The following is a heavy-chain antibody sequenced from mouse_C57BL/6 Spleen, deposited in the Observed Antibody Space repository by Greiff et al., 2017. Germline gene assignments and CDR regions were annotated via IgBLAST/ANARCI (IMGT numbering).Heavy chain of an antibody. CDR2: IYPSNSDT. J-gene: IGHJ2*01. Sequence: QVQLKQPGAELVRPGSSVKLSCKASGYTFTSYWMDWVKQRPGQGLEWIGNIYPSNSDTHYNQKFKDKATLTVDKSSSTAYMPLSSLTSEDSAVYDGARSGITTVVALDYWGQGTTLTGSS. CDR1: GYTFTSYW. V-gene: IGHV1-61*01. CDR3: ARSGITTVVALDY. D-gene: IGHD1-1*01.